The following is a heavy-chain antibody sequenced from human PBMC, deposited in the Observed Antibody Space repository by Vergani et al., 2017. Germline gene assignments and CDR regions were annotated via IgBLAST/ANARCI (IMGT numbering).Heavy chain of an antibody. CDR2: INHSGST. CDR3: ARVRHVLRCLEWPPSGFDP. J-gene: IGHJ5*02. D-gene: IGHD3-3*01. V-gene: IGHV4-34*01. CDR1: GGSFSGYY. Sequence: QVQLQQWGAGLLKPSETLSLTCAVYGGSFSGYYWSWIRQPPGKGLEWIGEINHSGSTNYNPSLKSRVTISVDTSKNQFSLKLSSVTAADTAVYYCARVRHVLRCLEWPPSGFDPGGQGTLVAVSA.